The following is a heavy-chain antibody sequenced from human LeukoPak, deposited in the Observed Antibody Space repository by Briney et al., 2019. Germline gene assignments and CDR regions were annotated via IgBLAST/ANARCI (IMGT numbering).Heavy chain of an antibody. D-gene: IGHD2-2*01. CDR2: MNPNSGNT. CDR1: GYTFTSYD. V-gene: IGHV1-8*01. CDR3: ARGGDCSSTSCHDAFDI. Sequence: APVKVSCKASGYTFTSYDINWVRQATGQGLEWMGWMNPNSGNTGYAQKFQGRVTMTRNTSISTAYMELSSLRSEDTAVYYCARGGDCSSTSCHDAFDIWGQGTMVTVSS. J-gene: IGHJ3*02.